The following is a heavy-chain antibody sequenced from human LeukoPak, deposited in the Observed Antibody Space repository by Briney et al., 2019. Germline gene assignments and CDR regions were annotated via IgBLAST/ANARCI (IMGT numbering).Heavy chain of an antibody. CDR1: GGSFSGYY. D-gene: IGHD4-23*01. V-gene: IGHV4-34*01. J-gene: IGHJ2*01. CDR2: INHSGST. CDR3: ARGRISTVVLQRSFDL. Sequence: SETLSLTCAVYGGSFSGYYWSWIRQPPGKGLEWIGEINHSGSTNYNPSLKSRVTISVDTSKNQFSLKLSSVTAADTAVYYCARGRISTVVLQRSFDLWGRGTLVTVSS.